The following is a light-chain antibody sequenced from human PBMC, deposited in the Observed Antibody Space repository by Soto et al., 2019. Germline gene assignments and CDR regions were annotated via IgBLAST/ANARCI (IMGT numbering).Light chain of an antibody. CDR3: QTWGTGTVV. CDR1: SGHSNYA. CDR2: LNSDGSH. V-gene: IGLV4-69*01. J-gene: IGLJ2*01. Sequence: QSVLTQSPSASASLGASVKLTCTLCSGHSNYAIAWHQQQPGKGPRYLMKLNSDGSHSKGDGIPDRFSGSSSGAERYLTISSLQSEDEADYYCQTWGTGTVVFGGGTKLTVL.